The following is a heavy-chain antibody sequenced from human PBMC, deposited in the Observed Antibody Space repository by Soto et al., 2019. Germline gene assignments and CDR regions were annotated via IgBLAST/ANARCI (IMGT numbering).Heavy chain of an antibody. CDR3: AKFHGSGTYYNFPDY. CDR1: GFTFSTYA. CDR2: ISDSGGST. D-gene: IGHD3-10*01. Sequence: RLSCAASGFTFSTYAMSWVRQAPGKGLEWVSTISDSGGSTYYAASVKGRFTISRDNSKNTLYLLMNSLSAEDTALYYCAKFHGSGTYYNFPDYWGQGTLVTVSS. V-gene: IGHV3-23*01. J-gene: IGHJ4*02.